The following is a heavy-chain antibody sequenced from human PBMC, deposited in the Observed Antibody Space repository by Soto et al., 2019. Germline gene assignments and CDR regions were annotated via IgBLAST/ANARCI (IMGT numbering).Heavy chain of an antibody. CDR2: IGTAGDT. CDR3: ARGVADPTGDYMDV. D-gene: IGHD2-15*01. J-gene: IGHJ6*03. V-gene: IGHV3-13*01. Sequence: GGSLRLSCAASGFTFSSYDMHWVRQATGKGLEWVSAIGTAGDTSYPGSVKGRFTISRENAKNSLYLQMNSLRAGDTAVYYCARGVADPTGDYMDVWGKGTTVTVSS. CDR1: GFTFSSYD.